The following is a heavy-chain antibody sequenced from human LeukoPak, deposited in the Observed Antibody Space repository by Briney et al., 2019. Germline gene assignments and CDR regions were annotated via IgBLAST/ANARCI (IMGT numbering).Heavy chain of an antibody. V-gene: IGHV3-30*02. Sequence: GGSLRLSCAASGFIFSSYGMHWVRQAPGKGLEWVTFIRYDGNNKYYADSVKGRFTISRDNSKNTLYLQMNSLRPEDTAVYYCAKNYGDYALYYYYYMDVWGEGTTVTVSS. J-gene: IGHJ6*03. D-gene: IGHD4-17*01. CDR2: IRYDGNNK. CDR1: GFIFSSYG. CDR3: AKNYGDYALYYYYYMDV.